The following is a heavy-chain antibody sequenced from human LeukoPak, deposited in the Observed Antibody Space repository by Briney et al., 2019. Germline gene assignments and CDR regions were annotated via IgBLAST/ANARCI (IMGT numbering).Heavy chain of an antibody. CDR2: IIPIFGPA. CDR1: GGTFSSYA. D-gene: IGHD2-15*01. Sequence: GASVKVSCKAYGGTFSSYAISWVRQAPGHALEWMGGIIPIFGPANYAQKFQGRGTITADKSTSTSYMELSSLRTEDTAVYYCTRVPSYCMVGSCSPTYGMDVWGKGTTVTVSS. CDR3: TRVPSYCMVGSCSPTYGMDV. J-gene: IGHJ6*04. V-gene: IGHV1-69*06.